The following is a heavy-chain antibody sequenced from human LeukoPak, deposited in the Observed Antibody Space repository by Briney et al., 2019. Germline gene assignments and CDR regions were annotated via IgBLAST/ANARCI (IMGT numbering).Heavy chain of an antibody. Sequence: ASVKVSCKASGYTFTGYYMHWVRQAPGQGLEWMGWINPNSGGTNYAQKFQGRVTMTRDTSISTAYMELSRLGSDDTAVYYCARPNYCSGDSCLNWFDSWGQGTLVTVSS. CDR2: INPNSGGT. J-gene: IGHJ5*01. D-gene: IGHD2-15*01. CDR1: GYTFTGYY. CDR3: ARPNYCSGDSCLNWFDS. V-gene: IGHV1-2*02.